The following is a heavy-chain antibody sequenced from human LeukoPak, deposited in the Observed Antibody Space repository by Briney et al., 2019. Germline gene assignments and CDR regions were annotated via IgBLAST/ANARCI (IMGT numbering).Heavy chain of an antibody. CDR1: GGSFSGYY. J-gene: IGHJ4*02. CDR2: INDSGST. V-gene: IGHV4-34*01. D-gene: IGHD6-19*01. CDR3: ARARESVAVDY. Sequence: SETLSLTCAVYGGSFSGYYWNWIRQPPGKGLEWIGEINDSGSTNYNPSLESRVTLSVDTSKNQFSLKVTSVTAADTAVYYCARARESVAVDYWSQGTLVTVSS.